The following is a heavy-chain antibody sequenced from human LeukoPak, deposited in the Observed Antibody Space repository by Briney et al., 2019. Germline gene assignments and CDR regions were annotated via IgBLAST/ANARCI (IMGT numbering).Heavy chain of an antibody. V-gene: IGHV3-23*01. D-gene: IGHD5-18*01. CDR3: AREVGVLRGYSYGYVGYFDL. Sequence: GSLRLSCAASGFTFNTYAMSWVRQAPGKGLEWVSAISGSGDNTYYADSVKGRFTISRDNSKNTLYLQMNSLRAEDTAVYYCAREVGVLRGYSYGYVGYFDLWGRGTLVTVSS. CDR1: GFTFNTYA. J-gene: IGHJ2*01. CDR2: ISGSGDNT.